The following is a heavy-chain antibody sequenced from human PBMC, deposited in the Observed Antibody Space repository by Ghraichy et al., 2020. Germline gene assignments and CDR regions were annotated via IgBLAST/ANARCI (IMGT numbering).Heavy chain of an antibody. Sequence: SETLTLTCTVSGGSISSSSYYWGWIRQPPGKGLEWIGSIYYSGSTYYNPSLKSRVTISVDTSKNQFSLKLSSVTAADTAVYYCANGPDSSGWSQLYWGQGTLVTVSS. D-gene: IGHD6-19*01. CDR2: IYYSGST. J-gene: IGHJ4*02. CDR1: GGSISSSSYY. V-gene: IGHV4-39*01. CDR3: ANGPDSSGWSQLY.